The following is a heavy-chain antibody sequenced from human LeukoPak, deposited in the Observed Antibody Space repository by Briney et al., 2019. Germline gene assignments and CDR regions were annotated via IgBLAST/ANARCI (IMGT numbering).Heavy chain of an antibody. J-gene: IGHJ4*02. CDR3: LKHGGRDIAGRYLDF. D-gene: IGHD2-15*01. CDR2: ISADGFTT. V-gene: IGHV3-23*01. CDR1: GFTFSRYT. Sequence: PGGSLRLSCAASGFTFSRYTMGWVRQAPVKGLEWVSLISADGFTTYYADSVKGRFTISRDNSKNTLYLQMNSLRAEDTALYYCLKHGGRDIAGRYLDFWGQGTLLTVSS.